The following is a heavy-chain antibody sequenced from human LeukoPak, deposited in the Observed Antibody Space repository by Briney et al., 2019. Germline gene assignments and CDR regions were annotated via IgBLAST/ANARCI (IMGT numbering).Heavy chain of an antibody. Sequence: GGSLRLSCAASGFTFSSYGMHWVRQAPGKGLEWVAVIWYGGSYKYYADSVKGRFTISRDNSKNTLYLQMNSLRAEDTAVYYCARRLYCSGTNCYTGPDALDVWGQGTMVTVSS. CDR1: GFTFSSYG. CDR2: IWYGGSYK. J-gene: IGHJ3*01. CDR3: ARRLYCSGTNCYTGPDALDV. D-gene: IGHD2-2*02. V-gene: IGHV3-33*08.